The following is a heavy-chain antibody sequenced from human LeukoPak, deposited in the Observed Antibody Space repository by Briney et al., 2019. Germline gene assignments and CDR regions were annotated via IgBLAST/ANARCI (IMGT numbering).Heavy chain of an antibody. CDR2: IIPIFGTA. J-gene: IGHJ4*02. Sequence: SVKVSCKASGGTFSSYAISWVRQAPGQGLEWMGGIIPIFGTANYAQKFQGRVAITADESTSTAYMELSSLRPEDTAVYYCARDPEYYYDLWGQGTLVTVSS. CDR1: GGTFSSYA. D-gene: IGHD3-22*01. CDR3: ARDPEYYYDL. V-gene: IGHV1-69*13.